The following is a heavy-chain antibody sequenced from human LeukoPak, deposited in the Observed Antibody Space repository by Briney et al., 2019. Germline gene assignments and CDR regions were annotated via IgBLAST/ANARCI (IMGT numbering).Heavy chain of an antibody. CDR2: ISGSGGSS. Sequence: GGTLRLSCAASGFTFSSHGMSWVRQAPGKGLEWVSAISGSGGSSFYADSVKGRFTISRDNSKNTLYLQMNSLRAEDTAVYYCAKCILTGYYKGYMDVWGKGTTVTISS. D-gene: IGHD3-9*01. V-gene: IGHV3-23*01. CDR1: GFTFSSHG. CDR3: AKCILTGYYKGYMDV. J-gene: IGHJ6*03.